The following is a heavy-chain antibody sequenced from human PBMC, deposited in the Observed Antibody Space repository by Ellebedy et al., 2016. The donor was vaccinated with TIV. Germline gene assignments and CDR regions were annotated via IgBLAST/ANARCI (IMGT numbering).Heavy chain of an antibody. CDR2: FGIGGDA. CDR1: GFIFSNYD. CDR3: ARGARGGENWHFDL. J-gene: IGHJ2*01. V-gene: IGHV3-13*01. D-gene: IGHD3-16*01. Sequence: PGGSLRLSCDASGFIFSNYDMHWVRQVAGKGLEWVSGFGIGGDAYYRASVRGRFTISREDAKGSLFLQMNSLTVGDTAVYYCARGARGGENWHFDLWGRGTLVAVSS.